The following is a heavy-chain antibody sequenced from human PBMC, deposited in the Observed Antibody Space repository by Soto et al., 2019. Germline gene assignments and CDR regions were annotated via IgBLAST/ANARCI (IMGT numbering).Heavy chain of an antibody. CDR3: ARFINYYDSSGYWFDL. V-gene: IGHV2-5*02. CDR1: GFSLSTSGVG. D-gene: IGHD3-22*01. CDR2: IYWDEDK. Sequence: SGPTLVNPTQTLTLTCTFSGFSLSTSGVGVGWIRQPPGKALEWLALIYWDEDKRYSPSLKSRLTITKDTSKNQVVLTMTNMDPVDTAAYYCARFINYYDSSGYWFDLWGQGTLVTVSS. J-gene: IGHJ5*02.